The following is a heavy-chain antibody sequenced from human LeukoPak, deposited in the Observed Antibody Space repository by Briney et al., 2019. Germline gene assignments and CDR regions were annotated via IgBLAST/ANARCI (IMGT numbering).Heavy chain of an antibody. D-gene: IGHD5-12*01. CDR3: ARSPSATTFDY. CDR2: MNPNSGNT. CDR1: GYTFTSYA. Sequence: ASVKVYCKAAGYTFTSYAINRLRQATGPWIEWMGWMNPNSGNTGYAQKFQGRVTMTRNTSISTAYMELSSLRSEDTAVYYCARSPSATTFDYWGQGTLVTVSS. V-gene: IGHV1-8*01. J-gene: IGHJ4*02.